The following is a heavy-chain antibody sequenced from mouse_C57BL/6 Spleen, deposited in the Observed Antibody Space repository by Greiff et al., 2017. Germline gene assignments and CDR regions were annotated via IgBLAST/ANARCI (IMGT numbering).Heavy chain of an antibody. V-gene: IGHV1-82*01. D-gene: IGHD1-1*01. J-gene: IGHJ2*01. CDR3: ARSYYYGSSPYYFDY. Sequence: QVQLQQSGPELVKPGASVKISCKASGYAFSSSWMNWVKQRPGKGLGWIGRIYPGDGDTNYNGKFKGKATLTADKSSSTAYMQLSSLTSEDSAVYFCARSYYYGSSPYYFDYWGQGTTLTVSS. CDR2: IYPGDGDT. CDR1: GYAFSSSW.